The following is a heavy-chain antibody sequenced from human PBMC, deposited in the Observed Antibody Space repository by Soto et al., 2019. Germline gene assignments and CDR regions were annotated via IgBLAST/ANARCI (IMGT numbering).Heavy chain of an antibody. CDR3: ARPVVVAAPPSSSYYYYGMDV. CDR1: GGTFSSYA. D-gene: IGHD2-15*01. Sequence: QVQLVQSGAEVKKPGSSVKVSCKASGGTFSSYAISWVRQAPGQGLEWMGGIIPIFGTTNYAQKFQGRVTITADESTSTAYMELSSLRSEDTAVYYCARPVVVAAPPSSSYYYYGMDVWGQGTTVTVSS. CDR2: IIPIFGTT. J-gene: IGHJ6*02. V-gene: IGHV1-69*01.